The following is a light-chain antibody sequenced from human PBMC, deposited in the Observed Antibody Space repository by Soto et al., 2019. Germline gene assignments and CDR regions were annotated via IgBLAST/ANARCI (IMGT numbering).Light chain of an antibody. Sequence: QSALTQPASVSGSPGQSITISCTGTSSDVGSYNLVSWYQQHPGKAPKLMIYEVSKRPSGVSNRFSGSKSGNTASLTISGLQAEDEADYYSCSYAGSSTFEVFGGGTKLTVL. CDR1: SSDVGSYNL. V-gene: IGLV2-23*02. CDR3: CSYAGSSTFEV. J-gene: IGLJ2*01. CDR2: EVS.